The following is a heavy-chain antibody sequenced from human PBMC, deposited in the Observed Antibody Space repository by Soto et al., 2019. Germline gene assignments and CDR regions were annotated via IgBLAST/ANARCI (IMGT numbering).Heavy chain of an antibody. CDR1: GFTFSSYA. CDR2: ISDSGGST. CDR3: AKDLTGYCSGGSCYVGAFAI. Sequence: GGSLRLSCAASGFTFSSYAMSLVRQAPGKGLEWVSAISDSGGSTYYADSVKGRFTISRDNSKNTLYLQMNSLRAEDTAVYYCAKDLTGYCSGGSCYVGAFAIWGQGTMVTVSS. D-gene: IGHD2-15*01. J-gene: IGHJ3*02. V-gene: IGHV3-23*01.